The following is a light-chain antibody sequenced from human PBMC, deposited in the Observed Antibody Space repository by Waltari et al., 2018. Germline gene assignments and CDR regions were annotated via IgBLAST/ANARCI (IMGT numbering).Light chain of an antibody. CDR2: GAS. CDR1: QDIKRY. CDR3: QESYATPRT. Sequence: IQMTQSPSSLSASVGDRVTITCRASQDIKRYLNWYQQKPGEAPKVMIYGASALQSGVPARFSGSGSGTDFTLTIRSLQTEDFATYYWQESYATPRTFGQGTKVEVK. J-gene: IGKJ1*01. V-gene: IGKV1-39*01.